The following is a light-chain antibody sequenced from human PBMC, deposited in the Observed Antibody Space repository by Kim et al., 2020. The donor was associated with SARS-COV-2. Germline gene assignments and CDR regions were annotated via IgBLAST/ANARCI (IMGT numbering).Light chain of an antibody. V-gene: IGKV1-5*03. CDR3: QQYDTDST. Sequence: GDRVNITCRARQSISTWLAWYQQKPGKAPKLLIYKASTLQIGVPSRFSGSGSGTEFTLTISSLQPDDFATYYCQQYDTDSTFGGGTKVDIK. CDR1: QSISTW. J-gene: IGKJ4*01. CDR2: KAS.